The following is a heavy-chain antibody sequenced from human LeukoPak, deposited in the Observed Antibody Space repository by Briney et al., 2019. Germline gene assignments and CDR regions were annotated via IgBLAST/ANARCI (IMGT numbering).Heavy chain of an antibody. CDR2: ISSSSSTI. CDR1: GFTFSSYS. CDR3: ARTYYYDSSDPVDFDY. V-gene: IGHV3-48*02. Sequence: GGSLRLSCAASGFTFSSYSMNWVRQAPGKGLEWVSYISSSSSTIYYADSVKGRFTISRDNAKDSLYLQMNSLRDEDTAVYYCARTYYYDSSDPVDFDYWGQGTLVTVSS. J-gene: IGHJ4*02. D-gene: IGHD3-22*01.